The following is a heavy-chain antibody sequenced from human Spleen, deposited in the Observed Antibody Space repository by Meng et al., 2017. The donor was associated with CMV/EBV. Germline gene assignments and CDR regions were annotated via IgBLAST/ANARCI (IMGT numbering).Heavy chain of an antibody. Sequence: VKVSCKASGYTFTSYGISWVRQAPGQGLEWMGWISAYNGNTNYAQKLQGRVTMTTDTSTSTAYMELSSLRSEDTAVYYCARGYSGSYYYYYGMDVWGQGTTVTVSS. CDR1: GYTFTSYG. CDR2: ISAYNGNT. J-gene: IGHJ6*02. CDR3: ARGYSGSYYYYYGMDV. V-gene: IGHV1-18*01. D-gene: IGHD1-26*01.